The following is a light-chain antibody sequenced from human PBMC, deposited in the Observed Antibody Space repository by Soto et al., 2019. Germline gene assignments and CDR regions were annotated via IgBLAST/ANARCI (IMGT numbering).Light chain of an antibody. CDR3: HQYAASPLT. V-gene: IGKV3-20*01. CDR2: GAS. J-gene: IGKJ4*01. Sequence: EIVLTQSPGTLSLSPGESTPFSSRASQRVGRNFLAWYQQKPGRAPRLLIHGASYRATGVPDRFSGSGSETDFSLTISRLEPEDFAVYYCHQYAASPLTFGGGTKVEIK. CDR1: QRVGRNF.